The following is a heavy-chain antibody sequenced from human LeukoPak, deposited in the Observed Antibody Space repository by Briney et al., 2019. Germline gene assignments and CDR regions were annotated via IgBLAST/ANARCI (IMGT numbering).Heavy chain of an antibody. V-gene: IGHV3-30-3*01. CDR2: ISYDGSNK. CDR1: GFTFSSYA. Sequence: SGGSLRLSCAASGFTFSSYAMHWVRQAPGKGLEWVAVISYDGSNKYYADFVKGRFTISRDNSKNTLYLQMNSLRAEDTAVYYYARVALMYSSSPLDYWGQGTLVTVSS. J-gene: IGHJ4*02. CDR3: ARVALMYSSSPLDY. D-gene: IGHD6-6*01.